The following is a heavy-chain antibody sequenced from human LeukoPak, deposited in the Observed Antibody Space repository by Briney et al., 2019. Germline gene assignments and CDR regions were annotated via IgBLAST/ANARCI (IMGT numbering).Heavy chain of an antibody. CDR3: ARALGEQWLVRGYYFDY. CDR2: ISSSSSTI. Sequence: GGSLRLSCVASGFIFSNYALSWVRQAPGKGLEWVSYISSSSSTIYYADSVKGRFTISRDNAKNSLYLQMNSLRAEDTAVYYCARALGEQWLVRGYYFDYWGQGTLVTVSS. D-gene: IGHD6-19*01. V-gene: IGHV3-48*04. CDR1: GFIFSNYA. J-gene: IGHJ4*02.